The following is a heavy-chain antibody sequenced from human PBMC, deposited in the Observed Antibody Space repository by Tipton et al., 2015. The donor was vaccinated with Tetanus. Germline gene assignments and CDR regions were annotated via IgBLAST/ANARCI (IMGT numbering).Heavy chain of an antibody. J-gene: IGHJ4*02. D-gene: IGHD3-3*01. Sequence: TLSLTCTVSGGSISSYYWSWIRQPPGKGLEWIGYIYYSGSTNYNPSLKSRVTISVDTSKNQFSLKLSSVTAADTAVYYCARHVTIFGVVKGFDYWGQGTLVTVSS. CDR2: IYYSGST. CDR1: GGSISSYY. CDR3: ARHVTIFGVVKGFDY. V-gene: IGHV4-59*01.